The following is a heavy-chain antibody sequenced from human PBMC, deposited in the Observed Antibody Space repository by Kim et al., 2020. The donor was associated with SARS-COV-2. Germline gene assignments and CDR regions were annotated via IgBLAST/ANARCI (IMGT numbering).Heavy chain of an antibody. CDR2: GTST. CDR3: ARGTFDY. Sequence: GTSTSYADSVKGRFTISRENAKNTVYLQMNSLRAEDTAVYYCARGTFDYWGQGTLVTVSS. V-gene: IGHV3-74*01. J-gene: IGHJ4*02.